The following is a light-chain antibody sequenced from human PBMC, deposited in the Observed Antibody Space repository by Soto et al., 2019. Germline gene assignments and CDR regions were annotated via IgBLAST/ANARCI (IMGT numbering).Light chain of an antibody. J-gene: IGLJ2*01. CDR2: EVS. Sequence: QSALTQPASVSGSPGQSITISCTGTSNDIGGYNYVSWYQQHPGEAPKLIIYEVSNRPSGVSNRFSGSKSDNTASLTITGLQAEDEASYYCSSYTITHIPVIFGGGTNLTVL. V-gene: IGLV2-14*01. CDR1: SNDIGGYNY. CDR3: SSYTITHIPVI.